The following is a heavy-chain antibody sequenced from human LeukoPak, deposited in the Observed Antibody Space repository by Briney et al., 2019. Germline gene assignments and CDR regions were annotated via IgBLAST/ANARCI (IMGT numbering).Heavy chain of an antibody. Sequence: GGSLRLSCAASGFTFSYYAMRWVRQAPGRRLEWVSAISDSGDTTHYADSVKDRFTISRDNAKNTLYLQMNSLRAEDTAVYYCAKDLSVVVPAATIFDYWGQETLVTVSS. J-gene: IGHJ4*02. V-gene: IGHV3-23*01. CDR1: GFTFSYYA. CDR2: ISDSGDTT. D-gene: IGHD2-2*01. CDR3: AKDLSVVVPAATIFDY.